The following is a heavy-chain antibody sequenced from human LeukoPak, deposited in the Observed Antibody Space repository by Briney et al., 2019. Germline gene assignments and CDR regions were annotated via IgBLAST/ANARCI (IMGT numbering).Heavy chain of an antibody. J-gene: IGHJ6*03. D-gene: IGHD6-13*01. Sequence: PSQTLSLTCTVSGGSISSGGYYWSWIRQPPGKGLEWIGYIYHSGSTYYNPSLKSRVTISVDRSKNQFSLKLSSVTAADTAVYYCARDRAAAGTWSYMDVWGKGTTVTVSS. CDR3: ARDRAAAGTWSYMDV. CDR1: GGSISSGGYY. V-gene: IGHV4-30-2*01. CDR2: IYHSGST.